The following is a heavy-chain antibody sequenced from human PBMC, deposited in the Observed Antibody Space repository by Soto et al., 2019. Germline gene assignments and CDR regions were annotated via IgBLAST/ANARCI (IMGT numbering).Heavy chain of an antibody. Sequence: GGSLRLSCAASGFTFSSYAMSWVRQAPGKGLEWVSAISGSGGSTYYADSVKGRFTISRDNSKNTLYLQMNSLRAEDTAVYYCAKDSTYYYDSSGYYDYWGQGTLVTVSS. D-gene: IGHD3-22*01. V-gene: IGHV3-23*01. CDR2: ISGSGGST. J-gene: IGHJ4*02. CDR1: GFTFSSYA. CDR3: AKDSTYYYDSSGYYDY.